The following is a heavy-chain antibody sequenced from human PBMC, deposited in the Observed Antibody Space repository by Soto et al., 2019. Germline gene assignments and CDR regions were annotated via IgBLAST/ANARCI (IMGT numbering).Heavy chain of an antibody. V-gene: IGHV3-13*04. D-gene: IGHD3-16*01. CDR1: GFTFRAYD. CDR3: VRGGETTSYDAFDI. CDR2: IGTTGST. J-gene: IGHJ3*02. Sequence: EVQLVESGGGLVQPGGSLRLSCTPSGFTFRAYDMHWVRQVIGKGLEWVAGIGTTGSTYYPDSVKGRFTISRENAKNSLDLQKDRLGGGEHGVVLCVRGGETTSYDAFDIWGQGTMVTVSS.